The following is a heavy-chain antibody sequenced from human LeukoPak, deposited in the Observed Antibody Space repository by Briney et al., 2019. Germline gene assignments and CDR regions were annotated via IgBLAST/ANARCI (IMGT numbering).Heavy chain of an antibody. CDR1: GGSISSGGYS. Sequence: SQTLSLTCAVSGGSISSGGYSWSWIRQPPGKGLEWIGYIYHSGSTYYNPSLKSRVTISVDRSKNQFSLKLSSVTAADTAVYYCARRGSNWYNYFDSWGQGTLVTVSS. D-gene: IGHD6-13*01. V-gene: IGHV4-30-2*02. CDR2: IYHSGST. J-gene: IGHJ4*02. CDR3: ARRGSNWYNYFDS.